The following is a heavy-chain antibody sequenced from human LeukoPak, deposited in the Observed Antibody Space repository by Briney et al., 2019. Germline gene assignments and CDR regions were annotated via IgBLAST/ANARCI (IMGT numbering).Heavy chain of an antibody. CDR1: GGSFSGYY. D-gene: IGHD3-10*01. V-gene: IGHV4-34*01. CDR3: ARRGRQPKYYYYYYGMDV. J-gene: IGHJ6*02. Sequence: SETLSLTCAVYGGSFSGYYWSWIRQPPGKGPEWIGEINHSGSTNYNPSLKSRVTISVDTSKNQFSLKLSSVTAADTAVYYCARRGRQPKYYYYYYGMDVWGQGTTVTVSS. CDR2: INHSGST.